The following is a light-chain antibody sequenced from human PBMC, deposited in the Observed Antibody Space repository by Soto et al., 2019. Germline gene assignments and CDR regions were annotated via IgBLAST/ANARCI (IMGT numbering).Light chain of an antibody. CDR2: DAS. Sequence: DIQMTQSPSSLSASVGDRVTITCQASQDSSNYLNWYQQKPGKAPKLLIYDASNLETGVPSRFSGSGSGTDFTFTISSLQPEDIATYDCQQYDNLPPAFGPGTKVDIK. J-gene: IGKJ3*01. CDR3: QQYDNLPPA. CDR1: QDSSNY. V-gene: IGKV1-33*01.